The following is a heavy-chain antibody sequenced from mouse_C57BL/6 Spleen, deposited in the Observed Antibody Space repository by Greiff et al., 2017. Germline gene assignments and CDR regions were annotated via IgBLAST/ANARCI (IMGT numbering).Heavy chain of an antibody. CDR3: ARSGDYVAMDY. J-gene: IGHJ4*01. CDR2: IYPGDGDT. D-gene: IGHD2-4*01. V-gene: IGHV1-80*01. CDR1: GYAFSSYW. Sequence: VQLKQSGAELVKPGASVKISCKASGYAFSSYWMNWVKQRPGKGLEWIGQIYPGDGDTNYNGKFKGKATLTADKSSSTAYMQFSSLTSEDAAVYCCARSGDYVAMDYWGQGTSVTVSA.